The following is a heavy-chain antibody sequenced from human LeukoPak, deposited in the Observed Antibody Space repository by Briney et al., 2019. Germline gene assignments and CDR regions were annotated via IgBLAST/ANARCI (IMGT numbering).Heavy chain of an antibody. V-gene: IGHV3-53*01. Sequence: GGSLRLSCAASGFTVSSNYMSWVRQDPGKGLEWVSVIYSGGSTYYADSVKGRFTISRDNSKNTLYLQMNSLRAEDPAVYYCARDEVAYSGGFYYYYYMDVWGKGTTVTVSS. D-gene: IGHD4-23*01. J-gene: IGHJ6*03. CDR2: IYSGGST. CDR3: ARDEVAYSGGFYYYYYMDV. CDR1: GFTVSSNY.